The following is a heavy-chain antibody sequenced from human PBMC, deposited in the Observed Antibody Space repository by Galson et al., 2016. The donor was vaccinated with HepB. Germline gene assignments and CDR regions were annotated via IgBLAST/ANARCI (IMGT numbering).Heavy chain of an antibody. CDR1: GYTFTSYV. CDR3: ARDPPRYCSGGSCNYYYDMDV. V-gene: IGHV1-3*01. J-gene: IGHJ6*02. CDR2: TDAGNGNT. D-gene: IGHD2-15*01. Sequence: SVKVSCKASGYTFTSYVMHWVRQAPGQRLEWMGWTDAGNGNTKYSQKFQGRVTITRDTSATTAYMELSSLKSEDTAVYYCARDPPRYCSGGSCNYYYDMDVWGQGTSVTVSS.